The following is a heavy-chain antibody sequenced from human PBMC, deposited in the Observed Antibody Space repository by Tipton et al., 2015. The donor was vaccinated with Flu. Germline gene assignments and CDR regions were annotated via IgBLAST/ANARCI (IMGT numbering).Heavy chain of an antibody. Sequence: TLSLTCSASGGSINSYYWSWIRQPAGKGLEWIGRIYMGGRTNYNPSLKSRVTMSLDLFKNQISLRLSSVTAADTAVYYCARERRGGWPFYDAFDFWGQGTTVTVSS. V-gene: IGHV4-4*07. CDR3: ARERRGGWPFYDAFDF. CDR1: GGSINSYY. D-gene: IGHD6-19*01. J-gene: IGHJ3*01. CDR2: IYMGGRT.